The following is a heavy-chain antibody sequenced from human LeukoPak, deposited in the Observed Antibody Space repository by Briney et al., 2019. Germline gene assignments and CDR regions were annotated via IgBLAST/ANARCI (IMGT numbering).Heavy chain of an antibody. Sequence: SLRLSCAASGFTFSDYYMSWIRQAPGKGLEWVSAISGSGGSTYYADSVKGRFTISRDNSKNTLYLQMNSLRAEDTAVYYCATGPSMYYFDYWGQGTLVTVSS. CDR2: ISGSGGST. V-gene: IGHV3-23*01. J-gene: IGHJ4*02. CDR1: GFTFSDYY. CDR3: ATGPSMYYFDY.